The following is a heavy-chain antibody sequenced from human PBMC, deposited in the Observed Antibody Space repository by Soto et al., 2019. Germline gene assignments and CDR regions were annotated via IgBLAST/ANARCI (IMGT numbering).Heavy chain of an antibody. CDR2: IIPSFGTT. V-gene: IGHV1-69*12. D-gene: IGHD6-19*01. J-gene: IGHJ6*02. CDR1: GGTFSSCA. CDR3: ARGDGSGRYYYYYGMDV. Sequence: QVQLVQSGAEVKKPGSSVKVSCQASGGTFSSCAISWVRQAPGQGPEWMGGIIPSFGTTNYAQKFQGRVTSTADESKRRAYMELSSLRYADTAVYYCARGDGSGRYYYYYGMDVWGQGTTVAVSS.